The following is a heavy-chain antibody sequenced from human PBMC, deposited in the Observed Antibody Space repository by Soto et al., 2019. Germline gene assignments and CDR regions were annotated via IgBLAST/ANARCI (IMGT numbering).Heavy chain of an antibody. CDR2: ISGSGDGT. J-gene: IGHJ4*02. D-gene: IGHD3-10*01. V-gene: IGHV3-23*01. CDR1: GFTFGSYA. CDR3: AKSALSFGELDFDY. Sequence: GGSLRLSCAASGFTFGSYAMSWVRQAPGKGLEWVSGISGSGDGTYYADSVKGRFTISRDNSKNTLYLQMNSLRAEDTAVYYCAKSALSFGELDFDYWGQGTLVTVSS.